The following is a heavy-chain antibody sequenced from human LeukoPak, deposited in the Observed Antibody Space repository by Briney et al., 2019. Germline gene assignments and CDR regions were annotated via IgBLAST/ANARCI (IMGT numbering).Heavy chain of an antibody. CDR2: IYSSGST. J-gene: IGHJ1*01. CDR1: GLTVRTSS. Sequence: GGSLRLSCATSGLTVRTSSMSWVRQAPGKGLEWVAVIYSSGSTYYEDSVNGRCTISRHTSKSSMYLQMDHLSAEDTAVYYWASTREYCINSNCYEYFQDWGQGTLVTVSS. D-gene: IGHD2-2*01. CDR3: ASTREYCINSNCYEYFQD. V-gene: IGHV3-53*04.